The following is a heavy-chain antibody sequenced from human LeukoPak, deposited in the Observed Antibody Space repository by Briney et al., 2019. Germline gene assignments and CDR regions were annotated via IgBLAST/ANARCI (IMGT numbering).Heavy chain of an antibody. Sequence: GGSLRLSCAASGFLFSGYWMSWVRQAPGKGLEWVAYINQDGSEKYYVDSVKGRFTISRDNAKNSLYLQMNSLRAEDTAVYYCARGRRVPAAMGNWFDPWGQGTLVTVSS. CDR1: GFLFSGYW. J-gene: IGHJ5*02. CDR2: INQDGSEK. V-gene: IGHV3-7*01. D-gene: IGHD2-2*01. CDR3: ARGRRVPAAMGNWFDP.